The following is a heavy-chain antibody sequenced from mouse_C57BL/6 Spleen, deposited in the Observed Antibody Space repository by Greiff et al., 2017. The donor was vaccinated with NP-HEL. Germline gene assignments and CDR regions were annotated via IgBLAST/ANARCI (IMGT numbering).Heavy chain of an antibody. CDR1: GFTFSDYY. J-gene: IGHJ2*01. D-gene: IGHD2-3*01. CDR3: ARQGGYYAFDY. V-gene: IGHV5-12*01. CDR2: ISNGGGST. Sequence: EVHLVESGGGLVQPGGSLKLSCAASGFTFSDYYMYWVRQTPEKRLEWVAYISNGGGSTYYPDTVKGRFTISRDNAKNTLYLQMSRLKSEDTAMYYCARQGGYYAFDYWGQGTTLTVSS.